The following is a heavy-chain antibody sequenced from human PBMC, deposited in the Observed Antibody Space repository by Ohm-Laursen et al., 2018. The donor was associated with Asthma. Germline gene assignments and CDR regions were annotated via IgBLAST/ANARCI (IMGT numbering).Heavy chain of an antibody. CDR1: GGSISSSSYY. CDR2: IYYSGST. D-gene: IGHD1-26*01. J-gene: IGHJ4*02. Sequence: GTLSLTCTVSGGSISSSSYYWGWIRQPPGKGLEWIGSIYYSGSTYYNPSLKSRVTISVDTSKNQFSLKLSSVTAADTAVYYCARRGGSYYDYFDYWGQGTLVTVSS. V-gene: IGHV4-39*01. CDR3: ARRGGSYYDYFDY.